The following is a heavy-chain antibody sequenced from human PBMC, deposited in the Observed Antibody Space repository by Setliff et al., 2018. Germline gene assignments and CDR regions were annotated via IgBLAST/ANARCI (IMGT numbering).Heavy chain of an antibody. CDR1: GDSISTYY. V-gene: IGHV4-59*12. Sequence: SETLSLTCTVSGDSISTYYWAWIRQPPGKGLEWIGFISYSGITTYNVSLKSRVSISVDTSKNQFSLKLTSVTAADTAVYFCARGRPLFDSWGQGTLVTVSS. CDR3: ARGRPLFDS. CDR2: ISYSGIT. J-gene: IGHJ4*02.